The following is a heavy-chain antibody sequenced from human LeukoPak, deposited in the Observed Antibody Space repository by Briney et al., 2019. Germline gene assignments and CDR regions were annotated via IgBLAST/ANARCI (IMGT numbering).Heavy chain of an antibody. D-gene: IGHD3-3*01. CDR3: ARDPGVVAFHYFDF. V-gene: IGHV3-23*01. CDR1: GFTFSSHA. J-gene: IGHJ4*02. Sequence: PGGSLRLSCAASGFTFSSHAMAWVRQVPGKGLEWVSAIGGLGSSTYYGDSVKGRFTISRDNSKNTVYLQMDSLRVEDTAVYYCARDPGVVAFHYFDFWGQGTLITVSS. CDR2: IGGLGSST.